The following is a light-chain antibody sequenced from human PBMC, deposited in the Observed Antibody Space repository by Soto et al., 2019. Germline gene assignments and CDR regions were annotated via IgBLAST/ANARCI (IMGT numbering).Light chain of an antibody. J-gene: IGKJ5*01. CDR2: DSS. CDR3: QHYQTFSIT. CDR1: QDISTW. V-gene: IGKV1-5*01. Sequence: DIQMTQSPSSVSASVGDRVTITCRASQDISTWLAWYQQRPGRAPRLLIYDSSNLESGVPSTFSGSGSGTEFSLTISSLQPDDVATYYCQHYQTFSITFGQGTRLEIK.